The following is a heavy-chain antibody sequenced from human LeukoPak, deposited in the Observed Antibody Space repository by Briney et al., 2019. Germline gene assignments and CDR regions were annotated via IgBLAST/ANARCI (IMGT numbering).Heavy chain of an antibody. J-gene: IGHJ4*02. CDR2: ISAYNDNT. Sequence: ASVKVSCKASGYTFTSYGISWVRQAPGQGLEWMGWISAYNDNTNYAQKLQGRVTMTTDTSTSTAYMELRSLRSDDTAVYYCARELRITMVRGVIIKGRSFDYWGQGTLVTVSS. CDR3: ARELRITMVRGVIIKGRSFDY. D-gene: IGHD3-10*01. CDR1: GYTFTSYG. V-gene: IGHV1-18*01.